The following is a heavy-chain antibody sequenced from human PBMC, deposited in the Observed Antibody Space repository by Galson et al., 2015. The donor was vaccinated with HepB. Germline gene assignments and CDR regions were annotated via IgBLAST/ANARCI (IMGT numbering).Heavy chain of an antibody. D-gene: IGHD4-17*01. CDR3: ARERGGRVTTGYYYYGMDV. V-gene: IGHV3-53*01. CDR1: GFTVSSNY. J-gene: IGHJ6*02. Sequence: SLRLSCAASGFTVSSNYMSWVRQAPGKGLEWVSVIYSGGSTYYADSVKGRFTISRDNSKNTLYLQMNSLRAEDTAVYYCARERGGRVTTGYYYYGMDVWGQGTTVTVSS. CDR2: IYSGGST.